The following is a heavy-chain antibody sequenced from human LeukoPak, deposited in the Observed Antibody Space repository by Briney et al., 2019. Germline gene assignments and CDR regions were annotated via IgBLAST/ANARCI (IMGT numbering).Heavy chain of an antibody. D-gene: IGHD3-10*02. CDR3: ARGTMFPYYFDY. J-gene: IGHJ4*02. V-gene: IGHV3-21*01. CDR2: ISSSSSYI. CDR1: GFKFSSYS. Sequence: TGGSLRLSCAASGFKFSSYSMKWVRQAPGKGLEWVSFISSSSSYIYYADSLKGRFTISRDNAKNSLYLQMNSLRAEDTAVYYCARGTMFPYYFDYWGQGTLVTVSS.